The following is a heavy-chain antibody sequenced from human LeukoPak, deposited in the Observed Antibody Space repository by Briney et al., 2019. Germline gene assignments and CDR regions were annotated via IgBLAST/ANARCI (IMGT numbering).Heavy chain of an antibody. CDR2: IYYTGST. D-gene: IGHD3-16*01. Sequence: SETLSLACTVSGGSISCYDWTWIRQPPGEAFEYIGCIYYTGSTNYNPSLNSRVTISVDTSRNQFALKLSSVTAAGTAVYYCARVVGGVGLDYWGQGTLVTVSS. CDR1: GGSISCYD. V-gene: IGHV4-59*01. CDR3: ARVVGGVGLDY. J-gene: IGHJ4*02.